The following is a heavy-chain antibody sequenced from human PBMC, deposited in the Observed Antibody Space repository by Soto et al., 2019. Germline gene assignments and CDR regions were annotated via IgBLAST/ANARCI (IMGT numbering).Heavy chain of an antibody. CDR1: GFTFSSYW. V-gene: IGHV3-74*01. CDR3: ARGLARVAVAGTLWFDP. D-gene: IGHD6-19*01. J-gene: IGHJ5*02. CDR2: INSDGSST. Sequence: HPGGSLRLSCAASGFTFSSYWMHWVRQAPGKGLVWVSRINSDGSSTSYADSVKGRFTISRDNAKNTLYLQMNSLRAEDTAVYYCARGLARVAVAGTLWFDPWGQGTLVTVSS.